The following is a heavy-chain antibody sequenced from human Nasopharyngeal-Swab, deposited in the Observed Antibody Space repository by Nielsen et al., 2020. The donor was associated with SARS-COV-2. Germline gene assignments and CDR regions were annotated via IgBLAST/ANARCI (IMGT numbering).Heavy chain of an antibody. CDR1: GYSFTSYW. CDR3: ARHWELTGEYYFDY. Sequence: KVSCKGSGYSFTSYWISWVRQMPGKGLEWMGRIDPSDSYTNYSPSFQGHVTISADKSISTAYLQWSSLKALDTAMYYCARHWELTGEYYFDYWGQGTLVTVSS. D-gene: IGHD7-27*01. J-gene: IGHJ4*02. V-gene: IGHV5-10-1*01. CDR2: IDPSDSYT.